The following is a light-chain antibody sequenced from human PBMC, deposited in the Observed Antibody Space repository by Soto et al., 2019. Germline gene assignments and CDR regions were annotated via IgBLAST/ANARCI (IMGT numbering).Light chain of an antibody. V-gene: IGLV2-23*01. CDR1: SSDVGAYNL. J-gene: IGLJ3*02. Sequence: QFVLTQPASVSGSPGQSITVSCTGTSSDVGAYNLVSWYQQHPGKAPRLIIYEDTKRPSGISHRFSGSKSDNTASLTISGLRAEDEAHYHCCSYAGSRTFVFGGGTKLTVL. CDR3: CSYAGSRTFV. CDR2: EDT.